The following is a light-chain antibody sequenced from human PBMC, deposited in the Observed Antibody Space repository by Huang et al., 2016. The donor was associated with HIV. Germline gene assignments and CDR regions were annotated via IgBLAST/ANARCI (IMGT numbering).Light chain of an antibody. V-gene: IGKV2-30*02. CDR2: KVS. J-gene: IGKJ1*01. CDR3: MQATHWPRT. Sequence: DVVMTQSPLSLPVTLGQPASISCRSSQSLVHSDGNTDLHWCHQRPGQSPGRLIYKVSNRDSWVPDRFRVSGSGTDFTLKISRVEAEDVGVYYCMQATHWPRTFGQGTKVEIK. CDR1: QSLVHSDGNTD.